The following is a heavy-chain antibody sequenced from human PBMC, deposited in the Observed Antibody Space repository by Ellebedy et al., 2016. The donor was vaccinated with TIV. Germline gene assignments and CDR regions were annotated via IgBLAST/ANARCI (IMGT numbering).Heavy chain of an antibody. Sequence: PGGSLRLSCVASGFTFSSYSMNWVRQAPGQWLEWVSHISSSAITIYYADSVKGRFTISRDNAKNSLFLQMNSLEAEDTAMYNCARVFTGPHRCDFWGLGILVTVSS. CDR3: ARVFTGPHRCDF. V-gene: IGHV3-48*01. CDR1: GFTFSSYS. J-gene: IGHJ4*02. CDR2: ISSSAITI. D-gene: IGHD1-14*01.